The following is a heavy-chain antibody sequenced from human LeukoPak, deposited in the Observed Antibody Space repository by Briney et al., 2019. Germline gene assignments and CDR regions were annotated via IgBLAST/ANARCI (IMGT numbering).Heavy chain of an antibody. V-gene: IGHV1-69*05. CDR3: ARGWGIPAPISWFDP. CDR1: GGSFCSNI. CDR2: IVPIFGKT. D-gene: IGHD2-2*01. J-gene: IGHJ5*02. Sequence: ASVKVSCKASGGSFCSNIIGWVRQAPGQGLEWMGGIVPIFGKTKYAQKFQGRVTITTDESSSTAYMELSSLRSDDTAIYYCARGWGIPAPISWFDPWGQGTLVTASS.